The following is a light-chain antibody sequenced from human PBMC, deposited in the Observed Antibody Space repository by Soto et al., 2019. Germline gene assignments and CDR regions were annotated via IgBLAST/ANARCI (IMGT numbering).Light chain of an antibody. J-gene: IGKJ4*02. CDR3: QQYGRSRRT. V-gene: IGKV3-20*01. Sequence: EIVLTQSPGTLALSPGERATLSCRAIQSGSSSYLAWYQRKPGQAPRLLIYDTSSRATGVPDRFSDSGSGTDFTLTISRLVPEDFAVFYCQQYGRSRRTLGGGTNVEI. CDR1: QSGSSSY. CDR2: DTS.